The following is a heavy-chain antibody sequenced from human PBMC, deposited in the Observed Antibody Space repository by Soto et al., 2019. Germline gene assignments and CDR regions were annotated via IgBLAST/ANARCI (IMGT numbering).Heavy chain of an antibody. Sequence: GGSLRLSCAASGFTFSSYWMHWVRQAPGKGLVWVSRINSDGSSTSYADSVKGRFTISRDNAKNTLYLQMNSLRAEDTSVYYCARAWHSYGLSVDWGQGTLVTVSS. CDR2: INSDGSST. J-gene: IGHJ4*02. V-gene: IGHV3-74*01. CDR3: ARAWHSYGLSVD. D-gene: IGHD5-18*01. CDR1: GFTFSSYW.